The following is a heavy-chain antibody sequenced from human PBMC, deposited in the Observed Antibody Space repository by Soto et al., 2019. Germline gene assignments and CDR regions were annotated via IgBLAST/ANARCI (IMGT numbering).Heavy chain of an antibody. D-gene: IGHD3-22*01. J-gene: IGHJ4*02. Sequence: VQLVESGGGVVQPGRSLRLSCAASGFTFSSYAMHWVRQAPGKGLEWVAVISYDGSNKYYADSVKGRFTISRDNSKNTLYLQMNSLRAEDTAVYYCAREGLHYYDSSGYYTNWGQGTLVTVSS. V-gene: IGHV3-30-3*01. CDR1: GFTFSSYA. CDR2: ISYDGSNK. CDR3: AREGLHYYDSSGYYTN.